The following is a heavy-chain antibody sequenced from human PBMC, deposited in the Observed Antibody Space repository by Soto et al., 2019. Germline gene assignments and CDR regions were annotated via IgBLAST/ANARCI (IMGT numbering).Heavy chain of an antibody. J-gene: IGHJ6*02. CDR2: IYYSGST. Sequence: SETLSLTCTVSGGSISSYYWSWIRQPPGKGLEWIGYIYYSGSTNYNPSLKSRVTISVDTSKNQFSLKLSSVTAADTAVYYCAKDTMVRRVTNSYYYGMDVWGQGTTVTVSS. D-gene: IGHD3-10*01. V-gene: IGHV4-59*12. CDR3: AKDTMVRRVTNSYYYGMDV. CDR1: GGSISSYY.